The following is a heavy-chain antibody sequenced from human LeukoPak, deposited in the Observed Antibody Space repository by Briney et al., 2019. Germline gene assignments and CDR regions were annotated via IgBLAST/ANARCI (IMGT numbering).Heavy chain of an antibody. J-gene: IGHJ4*02. Sequence: GGSLRLSCAASGFTFSSYSMNWVRQAPGKGPEWVSSISSSSSYIYYADSVKGRFTISRDNSKNTLYLQMNSLRAEDTAVYYCAKGSGSDWNFDYWGQGTLVTVSS. CDR1: GFTFSSYS. CDR3: AKGSGSDWNFDY. V-gene: IGHV3-21*01. CDR2: ISSSSSYI. D-gene: IGHD1-26*01.